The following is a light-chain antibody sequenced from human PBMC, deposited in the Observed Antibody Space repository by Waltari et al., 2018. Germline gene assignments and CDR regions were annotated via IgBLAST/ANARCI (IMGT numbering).Light chain of an antibody. CDR1: NSTIGGNS. J-gene: IGLJ3*02. Sequence: QSVLTQPPSVSGTPGQRVTISCSGSNSTIGGNSVNWYQQLPGRDPKHLIYNDNQGASGVPDRFAASKSGTSAPPAITGLQSEDDAYYYCAVWDDSLGVVFGGGTKLTVL. CDR2: NDN. CDR3: AVWDDSLGVV. V-gene: IGLV1-44*01.